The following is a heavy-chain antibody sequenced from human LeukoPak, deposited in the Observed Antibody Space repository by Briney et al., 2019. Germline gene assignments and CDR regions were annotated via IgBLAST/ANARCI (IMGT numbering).Heavy chain of an antibody. CDR1: GFTVSSNY. V-gene: IGHV3-23*01. J-gene: IGHJ4*02. CDR2: ISGSSGST. Sequence: PGGSLRLSCAVSGFTVSSNYVSWVRQAPGKGLEWVSAISGSSGSTYYADSVKGRFNISRDNSKKTLYLQMNSLRAEDTALYYCAKLGPGYCSVGTCYSRWYYFDSWGQGTLVTVSS. CDR3: AKLGPGYCSVGTCYSRWYYFDS. D-gene: IGHD2-15*01.